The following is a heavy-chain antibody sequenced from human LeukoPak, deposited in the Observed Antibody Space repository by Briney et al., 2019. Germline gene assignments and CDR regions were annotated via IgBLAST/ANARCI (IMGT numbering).Heavy chain of an antibody. CDR1: GFTFSDYY. Sequence: GGSLRLSCAASGFTFSDYYMSWIRQAPGKGLEWVSYISSSGSTIYYADSVKGRFTISRDNAKNSLDLQMNSLRAEDTAVYYCAFWGIAAAGNLDYWGQGTLVTVSS. D-gene: IGHD6-13*01. V-gene: IGHV3-11*01. CDR3: AFWGIAAAGNLDY. CDR2: ISSSGSTI. J-gene: IGHJ4*02.